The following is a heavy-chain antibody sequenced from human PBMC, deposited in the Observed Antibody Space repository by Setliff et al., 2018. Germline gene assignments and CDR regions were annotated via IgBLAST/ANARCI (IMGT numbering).Heavy chain of an antibody. D-gene: IGHD6-6*01. CDR2: INHSGST. CDR3: ARGRNIAARLLDS. Sequence: PSETLSLTCVVYGGSFSNYYWSWIRQPPGKGLEWIGEINHSGSTNYNPSLKSRVTISIDTSRDQFSLKLISMIAAGTAVYYCARGRNIAARLLDSWGQGTLVTVSS. V-gene: IGHV4-34*01. CDR1: GGSFSNYY. J-gene: IGHJ4*02.